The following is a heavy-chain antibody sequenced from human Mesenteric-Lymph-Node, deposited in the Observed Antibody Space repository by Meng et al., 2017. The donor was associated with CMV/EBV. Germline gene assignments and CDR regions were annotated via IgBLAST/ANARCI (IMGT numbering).Heavy chain of an antibody. D-gene: IGHD6-13*01. CDR1: GGSVSSGRYY. CDR2: IYYSGST. CDR3: ARGYSSSWYSDL. J-gene: IGHJ2*01. Sequence: VSGGSVSSGRYYCSWIRQPPGKGLEWIGYIYYSGSTNYNPSLKSRVTISVDTSKNQFSLKLSSVTAADTAVYYCARGYSSSWYSDLWGRGTLVTVSS. V-gene: IGHV4-61*01.